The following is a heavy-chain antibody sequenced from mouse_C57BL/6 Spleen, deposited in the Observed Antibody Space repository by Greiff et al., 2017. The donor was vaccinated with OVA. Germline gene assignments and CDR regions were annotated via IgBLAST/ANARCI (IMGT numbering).Heavy chain of an antibody. V-gene: IGHV5-16*01. CDR3: ARVDYGNFFDY. D-gene: IGHD2-1*01. CDR1: GFTFSDYY. Sequence: EVHLVESEGGLVQPGSSMKLSCTASGFTFSDYYMAWFRQVPEKGLEWVANINYDGSSTYYLDSLKSRFIISRDNAKNILYLQMSSLKSEDTATYYCARVDYGNFFDYWGQGTTLTVSS. CDR2: INYDGSST. J-gene: IGHJ2*01.